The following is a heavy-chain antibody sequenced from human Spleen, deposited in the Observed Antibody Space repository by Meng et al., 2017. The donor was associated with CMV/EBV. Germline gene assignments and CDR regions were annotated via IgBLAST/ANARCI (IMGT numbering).Heavy chain of an antibody. V-gene: IGHV5-51*01. CDR2: IYPGDSDT. J-gene: IGHJ4*02. CDR3: ARRGGSLNFFDY. D-gene: IGHD1-26*01. CDR1: GYNVTTYW. Sequence: CQGSGYNVTTYWIGWVRQMPGKGLEWMGIIYPGDSDTRYSPSFQGQVTISADMSISTAYLQWSSLTASDTAMYYCARRGGSLNFFDYWGQGTLVTVSS.